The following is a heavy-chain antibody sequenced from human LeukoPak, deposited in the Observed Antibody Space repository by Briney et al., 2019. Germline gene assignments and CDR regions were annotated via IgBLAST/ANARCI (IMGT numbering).Heavy chain of an antibody. J-gene: IGHJ6*03. CDR1: GFTFSDYY. CDR3: ARDLGGGDPSQGYHYYMDV. CDR2: ISSSGSTI. D-gene: IGHD3-10*01. Sequence: PGGSLRLSCAASGFTFSDYYMSWIRQAPGKGLEWVSYISSSGSTIYYADSVKGRFTISRDNAKNSLYLQMNSLRAEDTAVYYCARDLGGGDPSQGYHYYMDVWGQGTTVTVSS. V-gene: IGHV3-11*01.